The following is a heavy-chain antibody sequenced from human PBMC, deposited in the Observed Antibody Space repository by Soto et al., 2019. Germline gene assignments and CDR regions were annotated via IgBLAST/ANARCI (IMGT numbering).Heavy chain of an antibody. V-gene: IGHV3-21*01. Sequence: EVQLVESGGGLVKPGGSLRLSCAASGFTFSSYSMNWVRQAPGKGLEWVSSISSSSSYIYYADSVKGRFTISRDNAKNSLYLQKNSLRAEDTAVYYCAGLGILLAMVRGVITRDDYWGQGTLVTVSS. D-gene: IGHD3-10*01. CDR3: AGLGILLAMVRGVITRDDY. CDR2: ISSSSSYI. J-gene: IGHJ4*02. CDR1: GFTFSSYS.